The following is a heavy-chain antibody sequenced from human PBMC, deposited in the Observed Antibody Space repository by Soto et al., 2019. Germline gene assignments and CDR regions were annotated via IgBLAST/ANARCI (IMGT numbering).Heavy chain of an antibody. CDR2: ISSSSYI. Sequence: GGSLRLSXAASGFTFSSYSMNWVRQAPGKGLEWVSSISSSSYIYYADSVKGRFTISRDNAKNSLYLQMNSLRAEDTAVYYCARPLTTVTTGYYYYYGMDVWGQGTTVTVSS. CDR1: GFTFSSYS. V-gene: IGHV3-21*01. CDR3: ARPLTTVTTGYYYYYGMDV. D-gene: IGHD4-17*01. J-gene: IGHJ6*02.